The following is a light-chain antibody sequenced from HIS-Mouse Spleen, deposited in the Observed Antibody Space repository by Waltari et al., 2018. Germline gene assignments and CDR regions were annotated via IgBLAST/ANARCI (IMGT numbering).Light chain of an antibody. CDR2: EGS. J-gene: IGLJ3*02. CDR3: CSYAGSSTWV. CDR1: SSDVGSYNL. V-gene: IGLV2-23*01. Sequence: QSALTQPASVSGSPGQSITIPCTGPSSDVGSYNLFSWNQQHPGKAPKLMIYEGSKRPSGVSNRFSGSKSGNTASLTISGLQAEDEADYYCCSYAGSSTWVFGGGTKLTVL.